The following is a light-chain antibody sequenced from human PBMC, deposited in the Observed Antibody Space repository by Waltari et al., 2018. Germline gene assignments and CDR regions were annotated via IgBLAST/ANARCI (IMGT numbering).Light chain of an antibody. J-gene: IGLJ1*01. CDR2: EVS. CDR3: SSYASSSTYYI. V-gene: IGLV2-14*01. Sequence: QAALTQSPSVSGSPGQSVTISCTGTSSDIGGYNRVSWYQQHPGKAPKLMIYEVSKRPSGVSDRFSGSKSGNTASLTISGLQAEDEADYYCSSYASSSTYYIFGAGTRLTVL. CDR1: SSDIGGYNR.